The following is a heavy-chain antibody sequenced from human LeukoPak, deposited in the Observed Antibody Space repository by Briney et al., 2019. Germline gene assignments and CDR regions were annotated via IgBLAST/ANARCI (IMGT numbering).Heavy chain of an antibody. J-gene: IGHJ3*02. D-gene: IGHD6-6*01. CDR2: IASGGSST. CDR3: ARVYSSTSGKNAFDI. Sequence: SGGSLRLSCAASGFTFSSYWMNWVRQAPGKGLVWVSRIASGGSSTTYADSVKGRFSISRDNAKNTLYLQMNSLRAEDTAVYYCARVYSSTSGKNAFDIWGQGTMVTVSS. CDR1: GFTFSSYW. V-gene: IGHV3-74*01.